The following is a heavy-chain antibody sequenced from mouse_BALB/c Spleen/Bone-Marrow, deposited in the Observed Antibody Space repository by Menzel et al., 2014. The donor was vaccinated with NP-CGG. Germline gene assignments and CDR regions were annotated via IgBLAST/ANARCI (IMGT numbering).Heavy chain of an antibody. V-gene: IGHV1S137*01. Sequence: QVQLQQSGAELVRPGVSVKISCKGSGYTFTDYAMHWVKQSHAESLEWIGVINTYFGDISYNQKFKGKATIAVDKTSRTVYMELARLTAEDSAIYYCARGYSNNYAMDYWGQGPSVTVSS. CDR3: ARGYSNNYAMDY. CDR1: GYTFTDYA. D-gene: IGHD2-5*01. J-gene: IGHJ4*01. CDR2: INTYFGDI.